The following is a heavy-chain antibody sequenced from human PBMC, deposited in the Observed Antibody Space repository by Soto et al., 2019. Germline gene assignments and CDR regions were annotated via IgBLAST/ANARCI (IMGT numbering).Heavy chain of an antibody. V-gene: IGHV5-51*01. CDR1: GYSFTSYW. J-gene: IGHJ6*03. Sequence: PGESLKISCKGSGYSFTSYWIGWVRQMPGKGLEWMGIIYPGGSDTRYSPSFQGQVTISADKSISTAYLQWSSLKASDTAMYYCARGLYSSSWYTPHYYYYYMDVCGKGTTVTVSS. D-gene: IGHD6-13*01. CDR3: ARGLYSSSWYTPHYYYYYMDV. CDR2: IYPGGSDT.